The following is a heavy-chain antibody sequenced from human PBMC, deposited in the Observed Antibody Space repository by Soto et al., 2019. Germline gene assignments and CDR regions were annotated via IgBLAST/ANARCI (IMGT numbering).Heavy chain of an antibody. J-gene: IGHJ5*02. D-gene: IGHD2-2*01. CDR2: IYHGGST. V-gene: IGHV4-30-2*01. CDR3: ARVPDR. CDR1: GGSISSPNFY. Sequence: SETLSLTCTVSGGSISSPNFYWSWIRQPPGKGLEWIGYIYHGGSTYYNPSLKSRVTISVDRSKNQFSLKLSSVTAADTAVYYCARVPDRWGQGTLVTVSS.